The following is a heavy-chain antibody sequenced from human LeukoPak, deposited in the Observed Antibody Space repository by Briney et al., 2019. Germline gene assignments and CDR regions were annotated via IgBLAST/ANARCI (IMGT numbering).Heavy chain of an antibody. Sequence: PGGSLRLSCAASGFTFSRNALTWVRQAPRKGLEWVSAITGDATSTFYADSVKGRFTISRDNSKDTLYLQMNSLRAEDTAVYYCAKDIYCGGDCYIRAGDSWGQGTLVTVSS. V-gene: IGHV3-23*01. CDR2: ITGDATST. D-gene: IGHD2-21*02. CDR1: GFTFSRNA. J-gene: IGHJ4*02. CDR3: AKDIYCGGDCYIRAGDS.